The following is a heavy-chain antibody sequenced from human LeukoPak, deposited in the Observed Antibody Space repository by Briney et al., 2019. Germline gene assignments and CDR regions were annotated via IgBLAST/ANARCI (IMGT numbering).Heavy chain of an antibody. CDR1: GFTFSNAW. Sequence: GGSLRLSCAASGFTFSNAWMSWVRQAPGKGLEWVGRIKSKTDGGTTDYAAPVKGRFTISRDDSKNTLYLQMNSLKTEDTAVYYCTTGLVYYYYYYMDVWGKGTTVTVSS. CDR2: IKSKTDGGTT. V-gene: IGHV3-15*01. CDR3: TTGLVYYYYYYMDV. J-gene: IGHJ6*03. D-gene: IGHD6-19*01.